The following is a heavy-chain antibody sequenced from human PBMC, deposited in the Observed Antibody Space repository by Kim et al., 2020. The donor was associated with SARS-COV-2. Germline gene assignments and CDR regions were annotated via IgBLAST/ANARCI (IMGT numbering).Heavy chain of an antibody. CDR3: VGGGGWNT. V-gene: IGHV6-1*01. CDR2: TFYRSKWYN. D-gene: IGHD6-19*01. CDR1: GDSVSSKSAA. J-gene: IGHJ5*02. Sequence: SQTLSLTCTISGDSVSSKSAAWNWIRQSPSRGLEWLGRTFYRSKWYNEYAISVKSRITINPGTSKNQFSLLLNSVTPEDTAVYYCVGGGGWNTWGQGTLVTVSS.